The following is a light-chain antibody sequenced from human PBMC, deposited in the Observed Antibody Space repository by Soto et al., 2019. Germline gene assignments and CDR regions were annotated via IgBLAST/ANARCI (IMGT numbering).Light chain of an antibody. CDR3: GALDSSVGAGI. V-gene: IGLV1-51*01. J-gene: IGLJ2*01. CDR2: DNN. CDR1: SSNIGSNY. Sequence: QSVLTQPPSVSAAPGQKVTISCSGSSSNIGSNYVSWYQQLPGTAPKLLIYDNNERPSGIPDRFSGSKSGTSATLGITGLQTGDEADYFCGALDSSVGAGIFGGGTKLTVL.